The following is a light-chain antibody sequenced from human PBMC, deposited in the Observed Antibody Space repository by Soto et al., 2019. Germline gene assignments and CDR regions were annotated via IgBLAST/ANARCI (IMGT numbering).Light chain of an antibody. J-gene: IGKJ5*01. CDR3: QQSYTLPLT. CDR2: ASS. V-gene: IGKV1-39*01. CDR1: ESVSSY. Sequence: DIQMTQSPSSLSASVGDRVTITCRASESVSSYLNWFQQKPGKAPNLLISASSTLHIGVPSRFSGSGSGTDFTLTISSLQLEDFASYFCQQSYTLPLTFGQGTRLEIK.